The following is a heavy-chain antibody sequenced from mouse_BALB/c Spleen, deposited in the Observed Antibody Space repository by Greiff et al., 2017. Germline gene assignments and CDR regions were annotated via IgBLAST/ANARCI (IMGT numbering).Heavy chain of an antibody. CDR3: ARNHYYGSRNWYFDV. V-gene: IGHV2-2*02. CDR1: GFSLTSYG. CDR2: IWSGGST. Sequence: VQLQQSGPGLVQPSQSLSITCTVSGFSLTSYGVHWVRQSPGKGLEWLGVIWSGGSTDYNAAFISRLSISKDNSKSQVFFKMNSLQANDTAIYYCARNHYYGSRNWYFDVWGAGTTVTVSS. J-gene: IGHJ1*01. D-gene: IGHD1-1*01.